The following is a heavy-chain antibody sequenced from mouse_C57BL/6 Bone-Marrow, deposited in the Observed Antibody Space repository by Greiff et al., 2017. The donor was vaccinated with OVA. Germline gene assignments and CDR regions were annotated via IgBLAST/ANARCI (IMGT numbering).Heavy chain of an antibody. J-gene: IGHJ2*01. CDR1: GYTFTSYW. CDR3: AYYDYDGNYFDY. D-gene: IGHD2-4*01. V-gene: IGHV1-64*01. Sequence: QVQLQQPGAELVKPGASVKLSCKASGYTFTSYWMHWVKQRPGQGLEWIGMIHPNSGSTNYNEKFKSKATLTVDKSSSTAYMQLSSLTSEDSAVYYCAYYDYDGNYFDYWGQGTTLTVSS. CDR2: IHPNSGST.